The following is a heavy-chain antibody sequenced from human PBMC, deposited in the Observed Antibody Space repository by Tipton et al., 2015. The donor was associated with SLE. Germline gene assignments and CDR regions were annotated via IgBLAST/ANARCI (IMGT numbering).Heavy chain of an antibody. V-gene: IGHV4-59*02. CDR1: GDSVRGSY. D-gene: IGHD3-22*01. CDR3: ARDTDRGSSAYAGAFDF. Sequence: TLSLTCTVSGDSVRGSYWSWIRQPPGMGLEWIGFVYYGGSTNMGTTNYNPSLESRLDISVDTSGRLFFLRLSSMTAADTAVYYCARDTDRGSSAYAGAFDFWGQGTVVTVSS. CDR2: VYYGGST. J-gene: IGHJ3*01.